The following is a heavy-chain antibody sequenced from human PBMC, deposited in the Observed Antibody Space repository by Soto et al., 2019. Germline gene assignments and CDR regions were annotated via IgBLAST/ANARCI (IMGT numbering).Heavy chain of an antibody. CDR2: IYYSGST. D-gene: IGHD1-26*01. V-gene: IGHV4-31*03. CDR1: GGSISSGGYY. Sequence: QVQLQESGPGLVKPSQTLSLTCTVSGGSISSGGYYWSWIRQHPGKGLEWIGYIYYSGSTYYNPSLKSRVTISVDTSKNQYSLKLSSVTAEDTAEYSCARVRGGGPSDDWRQGTLVTVSS. J-gene: IGHJ4*02. CDR3: ARVRGGGPSDD.